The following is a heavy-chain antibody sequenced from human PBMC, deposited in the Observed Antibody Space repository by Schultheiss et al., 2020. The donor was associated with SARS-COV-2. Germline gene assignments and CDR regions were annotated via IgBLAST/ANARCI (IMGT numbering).Heavy chain of an antibody. D-gene: IGHD5-18*01. CDR1: GYSFTSYW. CDR2: IYPGDSDT. Sequence: GESLKISCKGSGYSFTSYWIGWVRQMPGKGLEWMGSIYPGDSDTRYSPSFQGQVTISADKSISTAYLQWSSLKASDTAMYYCARHQLRGYSYGYVGYWGQGTLVTVSS. J-gene: IGHJ4*02. V-gene: IGHV5-51*01. CDR3: ARHQLRGYSYGYVGY.